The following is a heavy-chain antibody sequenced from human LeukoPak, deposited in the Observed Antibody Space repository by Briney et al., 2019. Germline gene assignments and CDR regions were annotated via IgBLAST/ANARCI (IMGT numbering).Heavy chain of an antibody. D-gene: IGHD2-2*01. Sequence: SETLSLTCDVSGYSISSGHYWGWIRQSPGKGLEWIASMYKSGSTYFKSSLKSRVTISLDTPKNQCSLTLNSVTAADTAVYYCARHVYGRHQLQAYHFDYWGQGILVTVSS. CDR3: ARHVYGRHQLQAYHFDY. V-gene: IGHV4-38-2*01. J-gene: IGHJ4*02. CDR2: MYKSGST. CDR1: GYSISSGHY.